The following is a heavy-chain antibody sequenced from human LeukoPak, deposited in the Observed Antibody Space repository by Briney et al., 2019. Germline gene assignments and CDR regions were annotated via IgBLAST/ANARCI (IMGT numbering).Heavy chain of an antibody. V-gene: IGHV3-30*02. J-gene: IGHJ4*02. CDR2: IRYDGSNK. CDR3: AKDGSIAARTHFDY. Sequence: GGSLRLSCAASGFTFSSYGMHWVRQAPGKGLEWVAFIRYDGSNKYYADSVKGRFTISRDNSKNALYLQMNSLRAEDTAVYYCAKDGSIAARTHFDYWGQGTLVTVSS. CDR1: GFTFSSYG. D-gene: IGHD6-6*01.